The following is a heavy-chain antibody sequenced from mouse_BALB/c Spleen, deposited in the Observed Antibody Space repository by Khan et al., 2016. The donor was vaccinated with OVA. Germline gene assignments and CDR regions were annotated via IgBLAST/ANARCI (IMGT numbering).Heavy chain of an antibody. V-gene: IGHV1-63*01. D-gene: IGHD3-1*01. J-gene: IGHJ1*01. CDR3: ARWATWYFDV. Sequence: QVQLKQSGPELVRPGTSVKISCKASGYTFTNYWLGWVKQRPGHGLDWIGDFYPGGGYTNYIEKFKGKATLTADTSSSSAYMQFISLTSEDSAVYFCARWATWYFDVWGAGTTVTVSS. CDR2: FYPGGGYT. CDR1: GYTFTNYW.